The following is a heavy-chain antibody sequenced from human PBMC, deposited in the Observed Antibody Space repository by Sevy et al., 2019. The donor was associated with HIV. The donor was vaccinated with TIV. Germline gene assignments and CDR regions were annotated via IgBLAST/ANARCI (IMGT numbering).Heavy chain of an antibody. Sequence: SENLSLTCAVYGGSFSGNYWSWIRQPPGKGLEWIGEINHRGSTNYSPSLKSRVTISVDTSKNQFSLRLYSVTAADTAIYYCAEAGYYSDDSATFDSWIQHWAQGTLVTVSS. CDR3: AEAGYYSDDSATFDSWIQH. V-gene: IGHV4-34*01. CDR2: INHRGST. J-gene: IGHJ1*01. CDR1: GGSFSGNY. D-gene: IGHD3-22*01.